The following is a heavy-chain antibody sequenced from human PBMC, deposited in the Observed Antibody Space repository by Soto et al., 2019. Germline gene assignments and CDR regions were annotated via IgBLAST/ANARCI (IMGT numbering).Heavy chain of an antibody. CDR2: IIPIFGTG. CDR1: GGTFSSYA. D-gene: IGHD3-10*01. V-gene: IGHV1-69*13. CDR3: ARSYYGSGPTTSGFVY. Sequence: SVKVSCKASGGTFSSYAISGVRQAPGQGLEWMGGIIPIFGTGNYGNEFHGRGTSTADHSTSTAYMELSSLRSEDTAVYYCARSYYGSGPTTSGFVYWGEGTLVTVSS. J-gene: IGHJ4*02.